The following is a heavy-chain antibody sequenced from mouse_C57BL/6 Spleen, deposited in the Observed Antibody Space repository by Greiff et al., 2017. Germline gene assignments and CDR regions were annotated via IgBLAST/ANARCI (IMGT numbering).Heavy chain of an antibody. V-gene: IGHV14-4*01. CDR1: GFNIKDDY. CDR3: TIAGTGEDDY. CDR2: IDPENGDT. J-gene: IGHJ2*01. Sequence: EVQLQESGAELVRPGASVKLSCTASGFNIKDDYMHWVKQRPEQGLEWIGWIDPENGDTEYASKFQGKATITADTSSNTAYLQLSSLTSEDTAVYYCTIAGTGEDDYWGQGTTHTDS. D-gene: IGHD3-3*01.